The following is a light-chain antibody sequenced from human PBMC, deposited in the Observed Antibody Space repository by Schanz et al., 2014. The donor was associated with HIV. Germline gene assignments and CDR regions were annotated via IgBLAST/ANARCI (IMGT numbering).Light chain of an antibody. J-gene: IGLJ2*01. CDR1: SSDIGAYTY. CDR2: DVS. CDR3: GSYTGSSPLGV. V-gene: IGLV2-14*01. Sequence: QSVLTQPASVSGSPGQSITISCTGTSSDIGAYTYVSWYQQHPGKAPKLIIYDVSSRPSGVSNRFSGSKSGNTASLTISGLQTEDEGDYYCGSYTGSSPLGVFGGGTKLTVL.